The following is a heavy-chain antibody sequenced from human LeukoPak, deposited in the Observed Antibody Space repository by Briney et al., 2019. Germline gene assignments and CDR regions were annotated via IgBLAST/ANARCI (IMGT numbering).Heavy chain of an antibody. CDR3: AKAAKIPSYGDYPPDY. J-gene: IGHJ4*02. D-gene: IGHD4-17*01. CDR2: ISGSGGST. Sequence: GVSLRLSCAASGFTFSGYAMSWIRQAPGRGLEWVSAISGSGGSTYYADSVKGRFTISRDNSKNTLYLQMNSLRAEDTAVYYCAKAAKIPSYGDYPPDYWGQGTLVTVSS. CDR1: GFTFSGYA. V-gene: IGHV3-23*01.